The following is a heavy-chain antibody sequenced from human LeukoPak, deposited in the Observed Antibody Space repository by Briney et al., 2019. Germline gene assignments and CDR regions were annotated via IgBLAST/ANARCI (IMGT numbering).Heavy chain of an antibody. Sequence: PGASLRLSCVGSGFTFSNYAMSWVRQAPGKGLEWVSAISGSGGATYYADSVKGRFTISRDNSRNTLYLQMNSQRAEDTAVYYCAKDCSSWGQGTLVTVSS. J-gene: IGHJ5*02. D-gene: IGHD2-15*01. CDR3: AKDCSS. V-gene: IGHV3-23*01. CDR2: ISGSGGAT. CDR1: GFTFSNYA.